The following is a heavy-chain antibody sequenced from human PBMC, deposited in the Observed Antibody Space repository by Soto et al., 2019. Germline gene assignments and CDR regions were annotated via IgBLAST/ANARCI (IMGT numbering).Heavy chain of an antibody. CDR1: GYTFTSYG. V-gene: IGHV1-18*01. D-gene: IGHD6-13*01. J-gene: IGHJ4*02. Sequence: GASVKVSWKASGYTFTSYGISWVRQAPGQGLEWMGWISAYNGNTNYAQKLQGRVTMTTDTSTSTAYMELRSLRSDDTAVYYCARLVLAAAGTYFDYWGQGTLVTVSS. CDR3: ARLVLAAAGTYFDY. CDR2: ISAYNGNT.